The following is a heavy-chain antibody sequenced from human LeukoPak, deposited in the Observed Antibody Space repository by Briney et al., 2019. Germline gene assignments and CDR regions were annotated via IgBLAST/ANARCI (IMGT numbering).Heavy chain of an antibody. CDR1: GGSISSGAYS. V-gene: IGHV4-30-2*01. Sequence: SQTLSLTCAVSGGSISSGAYSWSWIRQPPGKGLGWIGNIYPSGSTYYNPSLKSRVTISVDRSKNQFSLKLTSVTAADTAVYYCASKIDAFDIWGQGTMVIVSS. CDR2: IYPSGST. CDR3: ASKIDAFDI. J-gene: IGHJ3*02.